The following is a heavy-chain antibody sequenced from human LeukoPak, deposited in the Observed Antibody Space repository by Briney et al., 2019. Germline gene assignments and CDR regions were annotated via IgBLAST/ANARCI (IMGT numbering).Heavy chain of an antibody. D-gene: IGHD1-14*01. V-gene: IGHV6-1*01. J-gene: IGHJ4*02. CDR3: ARLHTGAECDYFDY. CDR2: TYYRSKWYN. CDR1: GDSVSSNSAA. Sequence: SQTLSLTCAISGDSVSSNSAAWNWIRQSPSRGLEWLGRTYYRSKWYNDYAVSVKSQITINPDTSKNQFSLKLSSVTAADTAVYYCARLHTGAECDYFDYWGQGTLVTVSS.